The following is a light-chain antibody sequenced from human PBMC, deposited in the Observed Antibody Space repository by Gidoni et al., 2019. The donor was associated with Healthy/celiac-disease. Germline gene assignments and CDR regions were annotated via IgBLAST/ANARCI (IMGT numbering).Light chain of an antibody. CDR2: EVS. J-gene: IGLJ2*01. Sequence: QSALTQPAPVSGSRGQPIPISCTGTSSDVGSYNLVSWYQQHPGKAPKLMIYEVSKRPSGVSNRFAGSKSGNTASLTISGLQAEDEADYYCCSYAGSSTFDVVFGGGTKLTVL. CDR3: CSYAGSSTFDVV. V-gene: IGLV2-23*02. CDR1: SSDVGSYNL.